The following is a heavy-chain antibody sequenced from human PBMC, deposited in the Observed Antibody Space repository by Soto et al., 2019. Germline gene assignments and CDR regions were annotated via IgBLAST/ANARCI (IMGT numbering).Heavy chain of an antibody. CDR3: APVGIGTTTVDY. CDR1: GGSISSRGYY. CDR2: IYYSGAT. D-gene: IGHD5-12*01. Sequence: LRLPWTVFGGSISSRGYYCSSIRQHPGKGLEWIGCIYYSGATYYNPSLRSRITISMDRSKNHFSLKLTSVTAADTAIYYCAPVGIGTTTVDYWGQGTLVTVSS. J-gene: IGHJ4*02. V-gene: IGHV4-39*02.